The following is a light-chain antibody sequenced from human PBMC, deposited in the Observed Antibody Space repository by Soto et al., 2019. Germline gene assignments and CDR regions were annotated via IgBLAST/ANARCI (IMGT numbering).Light chain of an antibody. CDR2: DAS. J-gene: IGKJ1*01. CDR1: QSISSY. V-gene: IGKV1-5*01. CDR3: QQYKSYWT. Sequence: DIEVPQSPSSLSASVGDRVTITCRASQSISSYLNWYQQKPGKAPKLLISDASSLETGVPSRFSGSGSGTEFTLTINSLQPDDLATYYCQQYKSYWTSGQGAKVDI.